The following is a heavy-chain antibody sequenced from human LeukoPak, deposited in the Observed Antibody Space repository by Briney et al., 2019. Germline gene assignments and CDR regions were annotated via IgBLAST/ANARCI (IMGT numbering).Heavy chain of an antibody. V-gene: IGHV3-23*01. CDR1: GITFSIYT. Sequence: GGSLRLSCAASGITFSIYTMSWVRQAPGKGLEWVSAIAGSGRNTYYADSVKGRFTISRGNSKNTLYLQMNSLRAEDTAVYHCAKEGGYDGVDWWGQGTLVTVSS. CDR3: AKEGGYDGVDW. J-gene: IGHJ4*02. D-gene: IGHD5-12*01. CDR2: IAGSGRNT.